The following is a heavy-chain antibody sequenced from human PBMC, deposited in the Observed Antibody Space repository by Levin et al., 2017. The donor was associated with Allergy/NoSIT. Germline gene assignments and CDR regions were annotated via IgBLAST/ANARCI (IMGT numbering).Heavy chain of an antibody. J-gene: IGHJ3*02. Sequence: ASVKVSCKASGYTFTGYYMHWVRQAPGQGLEWMGWINPNSGDTNYAQKFQGRVTMTKDTSISTAYMELSSLRSDDTAVYYCARDQDSGSDDAFDSWGQGTMVTVSS. CDR3: ARDQDSGSDDAFDS. CDR2: INPNSGDT. CDR1: GYTFTGYY. D-gene: IGHD3-10*01. V-gene: IGHV1-2*02.